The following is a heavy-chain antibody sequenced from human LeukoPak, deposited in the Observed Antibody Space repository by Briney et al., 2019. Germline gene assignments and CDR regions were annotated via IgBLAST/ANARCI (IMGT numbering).Heavy chain of an antibody. CDR3: AKGRGTTVTSAANY. D-gene: IGHD4-17*01. Sequence: PGRSLRLSCAASGFTFSTYGMHWVRRAPGKGLEWVAVISYDGSNKYYADSMKGRFTISRDNSKNTLSLQMNSLRAEDTAVYYCAKGRGTTVTSAANYWGQGTLVTVSS. V-gene: IGHV3-30*18. J-gene: IGHJ4*02. CDR2: ISYDGSNK. CDR1: GFTFSTYG.